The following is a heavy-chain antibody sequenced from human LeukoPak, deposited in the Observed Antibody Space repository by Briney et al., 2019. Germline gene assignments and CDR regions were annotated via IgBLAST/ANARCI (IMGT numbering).Heavy chain of an antibody. D-gene: IGHD6-19*01. CDR3: AKDWFREQWLVRGHYYGMDV. V-gene: IGHV3-23*01. CDR1: GFTFSSYA. J-gene: IGHJ6*02. Sequence: PGGSLRLSCAASGFTFSSYAMSWVRQAPGKGLEWVSAISGSGGSTYYADSVKGRFTISRDNSKNTLYLQMNSLRAEDTAVYYCAKDWFREQWLVRGHYYGMDVWGQGTTVTVSS. CDR2: ISGSGGST.